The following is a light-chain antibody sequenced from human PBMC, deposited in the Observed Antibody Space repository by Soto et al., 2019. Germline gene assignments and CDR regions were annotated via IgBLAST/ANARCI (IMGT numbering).Light chain of an antibody. CDR3: QHYGRSPGLFT. V-gene: IGKV3-20*01. Sequence: EIVLTHSPGTLSLSPGERAALSRRAGQSVSNTYLAWYQQKPGQAPRLLIYDASSRATGIPDRFSGSGSGTDFTLTISRLEPEDFAVYYCQHYGRSPGLFTFGPGTKVDIK. CDR2: DAS. J-gene: IGKJ3*01. CDR1: QSVSNTY.